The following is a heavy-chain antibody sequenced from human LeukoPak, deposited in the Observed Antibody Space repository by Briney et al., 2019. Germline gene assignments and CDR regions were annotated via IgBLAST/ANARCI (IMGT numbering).Heavy chain of an antibody. Sequence: SETLSLTCTVPGGSISSGDYYWSWIRQPPGKGLEWIGYIYYSGSTYYNPSLKSLVTISVDTSKNQFSLKLSSVTAAETAVYYCARAPTYGSGSYAIDPWGQGTLVTVSS. D-gene: IGHD3-10*01. J-gene: IGHJ5*02. CDR2: IYYSGST. CDR1: GGSISSGDYY. V-gene: IGHV4-30-4*08. CDR3: ARAPTYGSGSYAIDP.